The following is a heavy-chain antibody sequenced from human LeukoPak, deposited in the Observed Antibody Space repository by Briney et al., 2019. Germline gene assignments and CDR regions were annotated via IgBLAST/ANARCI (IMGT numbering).Heavy chain of an antibody. CDR3: ASPQQLVRGLPDY. CDR2: ISYDGSNK. D-gene: IGHD6-13*01. Sequence: PGGSLRLSCAASGFTFSSYAMHWVRQAPGKGLEWVAVISYDGSNKYYADSVKGRFTISRDNSKNTLYLQMNSLRAEDTAVYYCASPQQLVRGLPDYWGQGTLVTVSS. J-gene: IGHJ4*02. CDR1: GFTFSSYA. V-gene: IGHV3-30-3*01.